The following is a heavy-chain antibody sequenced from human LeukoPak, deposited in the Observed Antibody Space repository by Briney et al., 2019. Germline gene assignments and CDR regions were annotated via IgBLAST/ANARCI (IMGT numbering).Heavy chain of an antibody. CDR2: IKQDGDLK. V-gene: IGHV3-7*01. CDR3: ARFAKGYGSGDIDY. D-gene: IGHD3-10*01. J-gene: IGHJ4*02. CDR1: GFTFSSYG. Sequence: GGSLRLSCAASGFTFSSYGMHWVRQAPGKGLEWVANIKQDGDLKYYVDSVEGRFTISRDNAKNSLYLQMNSLNTEDTAVYYCARFAKGYGSGDIDYWGQGTLVTVSS.